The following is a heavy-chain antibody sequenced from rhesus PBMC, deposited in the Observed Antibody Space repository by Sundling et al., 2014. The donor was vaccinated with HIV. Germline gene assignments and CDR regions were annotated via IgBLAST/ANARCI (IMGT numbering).Heavy chain of an antibody. Sequence: EVQLVETGGGLAQPGGSLKLSCAASGFTFSNYGMSWVRQAPGKGLEWVSAINTGGDSTYYADSVKGRFTVSRDNSKNTLSLQMNSLRAEDTAVYYCAKLDYWGQGVLVTVSS. CDR2: INTGGDST. J-gene: IGHJ4*01. CDR1: GFTFSNYG. V-gene: IGHV3-103*01. CDR3: AKLDY.